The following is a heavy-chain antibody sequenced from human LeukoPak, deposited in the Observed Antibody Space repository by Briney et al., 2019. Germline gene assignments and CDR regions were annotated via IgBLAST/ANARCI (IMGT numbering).Heavy chain of an antibody. CDR1: GGSISSSNW. CDR2: IYRSGTT. D-gene: IGHD3-22*01. Sequence: PSGTLSLTCAVSGGSISSSNWWCWVRQPPGKGLEWIGEIYRSGTTNYNPSLKSRVTISVDKSKNQFSLKLTSVTAADTAVFYCARREYYDSTRYFDLWGRGTLVTVSS. V-gene: IGHV4-4*02. CDR3: ARREYYDSTRYFDL. J-gene: IGHJ2*01.